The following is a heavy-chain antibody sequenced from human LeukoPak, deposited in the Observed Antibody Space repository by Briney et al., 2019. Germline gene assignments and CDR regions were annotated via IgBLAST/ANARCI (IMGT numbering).Heavy chain of an antibody. CDR3: AKDAAQLERRGYFDY. CDR2: ISGSGGNT. J-gene: IGHJ4*02. Sequence: PGGSLRLSCAASGFTFSSYAMSWVRQAPGKGLEWVSVISGSGGNTYYADSVKGRFTISRDNSKNTLYLQMNGLRAEDTAIYYCAKDAAQLERRGYFDYWGQGTLVTVSS. V-gene: IGHV3-23*01. D-gene: IGHD1-1*01. CDR1: GFTFSSYA.